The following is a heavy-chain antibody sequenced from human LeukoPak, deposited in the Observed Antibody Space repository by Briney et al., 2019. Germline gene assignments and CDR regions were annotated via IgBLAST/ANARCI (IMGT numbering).Heavy chain of an antibody. CDR2: ISSSGSTI. CDR3: ARVTVAGYGMDV. Sequence: GGSLRLSCAASGLTCSSCEMKWVRYAQWQGLEWVSCISSSGSTIYYADSVKGRFTISRDNAKNSLYLQMNSLRAEDTAVYYCARVTVAGYGMDVWGQGTTVTVSS. D-gene: IGHD6-19*01. CDR1: GLTCSSCE. J-gene: IGHJ6*02. V-gene: IGHV3-48*03.